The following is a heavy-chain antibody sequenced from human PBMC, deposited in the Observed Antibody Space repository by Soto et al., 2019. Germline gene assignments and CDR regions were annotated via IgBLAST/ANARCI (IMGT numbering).Heavy chain of an antibody. CDR3: ASALYCSGGSCSFDP. V-gene: IGHV4-61*01. CDR1: GGSVSSGNYY. J-gene: IGHJ5*02. CDR2: IYYTGST. D-gene: IGHD2-15*01. Sequence: SSETLSLTCTVSGGSVSSGNYYWSWIRQPPGKGLEWIGFIYYTGSTSYNPSPKSRVTISMDTSKNQFSLKLTSVTAADTAVYYCASALYCSGGSCSFDPWGQGTLVTVSS.